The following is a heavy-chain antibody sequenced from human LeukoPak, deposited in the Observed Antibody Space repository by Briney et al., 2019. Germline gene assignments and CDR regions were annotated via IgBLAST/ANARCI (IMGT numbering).Heavy chain of an antibody. J-gene: IGHJ4*02. CDR1: GFTFDDYG. D-gene: IGHD2/OR15-2a*01. CDR2: INWNGGNT. V-gene: IGHV3-20*04. CDR3: ARGRIIRGYFDY. Sequence: GGSLSLSCAASGFTFDDYGMRWVRPAPGKGVAGVAGINWNGGNTRYADSVKGRFTISRDNAKNSPYLQMNSLRAEDTALYYCARGRIIRGYFDYWGQGTLVTVSS.